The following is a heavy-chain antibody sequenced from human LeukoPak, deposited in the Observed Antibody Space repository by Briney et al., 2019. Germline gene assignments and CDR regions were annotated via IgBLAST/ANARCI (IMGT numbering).Heavy chain of an antibody. CDR1: DGSINSYY. D-gene: IGHD1-26*01. CDR3: ARGRSNYFGMDV. V-gene: IGHV4-59*01. CDR2: IYYNGNT. Sequence: PSETLSLTCSVSDGSINSYYWNWIRRPPGKGLEWIGYIYYNGNTNYSPSLKSRVTMSVDTSKNLFSLKVSSVTAADTAVYYCARGRSNYFGMDVWGQGTTVTVSS. J-gene: IGHJ6*02.